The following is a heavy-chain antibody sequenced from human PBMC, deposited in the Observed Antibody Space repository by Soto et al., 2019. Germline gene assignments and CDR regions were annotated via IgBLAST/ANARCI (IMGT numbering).Heavy chain of an antibody. CDR3: ARVCGGDCHYGMDV. Sequence: QVQLQESGPGLVKPSQTLSLTCTVSGGSISSGGYYWTWIRQHPGKGLEWIGYIYYSGSTYYNPSLKIRFTMSVDTSRIQFSLKLVSVTAADTAVYYCARVCGGDCHYGMDVCGQGTTVTVSS. V-gene: IGHV4-31*03. D-gene: IGHD2-21*02. CDR2: IYYSGST. CDR1: GGSISSGGYY. J-gene: IGHJ6*02.